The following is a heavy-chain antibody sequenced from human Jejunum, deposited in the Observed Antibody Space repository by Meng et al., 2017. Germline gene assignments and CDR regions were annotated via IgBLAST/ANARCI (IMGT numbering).Heavy chain of an antibody. Sequence: VQLGQSGVGGNEPGAPLKVSCMASGSYGISWVRQAPGQGLEWMGWISFDNGKTDYAQKFQGRVTMTTDTSTITVYLELRSLRSDDTAVYYCARAQNQYDRSGRWYFDLWGRGTLVTVSS. CDR2: ISFDNGKT. D-gene: IGHD3-22*01. J-gene: IGHJ2*01. CDR1: GSYG. V-gene: IGHV1-18*01. CDR3: ARAQNQYDRSGRWYFDL.